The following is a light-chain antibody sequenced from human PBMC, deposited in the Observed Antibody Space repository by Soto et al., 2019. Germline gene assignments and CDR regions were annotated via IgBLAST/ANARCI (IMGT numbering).Light chain of an antibody. CDR2: GAS. J-gene: IGKJ2*01. CDR1: QSVSSSY. V-gene: IGKV3-20*01. Sequence: EIVLTQSPGTLSLSPGERATLSCRASQSVSSSYLDWYQQKPGQAPRLLIYGASSRATGIPDRFSGSGAGTDFTLTISRLEPEDCAVYYCQQYGSSLYTFGQGTKLEI. CDR3: QQYGSSLYT.